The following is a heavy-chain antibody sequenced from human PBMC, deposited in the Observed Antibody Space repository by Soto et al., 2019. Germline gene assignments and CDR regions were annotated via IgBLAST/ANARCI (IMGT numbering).Heavy chain of an antibody. CDR1: GFTFSSYS. V-gene: IGHV3-21*01. CDR2: ISSSSSYI. CDR3: ARESITMVRGSKRVAFDI. J-gene: IGHJ3*02. Sequence: PGGSLRLSCAASGFTFSSYSMNWVRQAPGKGLEWVSSISSSSSYIYYADSVKGRFTISRDNAKNSLYLQMNSLRAEDTAVYYCARESITMVRGSKRVAFDIWGQGTMVTVSS. D-gene: IGHD3-10*01.